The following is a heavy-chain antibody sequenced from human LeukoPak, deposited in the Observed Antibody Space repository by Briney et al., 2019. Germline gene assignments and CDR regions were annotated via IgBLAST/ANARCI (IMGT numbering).Heavy chain of an antibody. J-gene: IGHJ4*02. Sequence: GASLKISCQGSGYIFTSYWIGWVRPLPGKGLEWMGIIYPGDSDTRYSPSFQGQVTISADKSISTAYLQWSSLKASDTAMYYCARVGCSSTSCPDFFDYWGQGTLVTVSS. D-gene: IGHD2-2*01. CDR1: GYIFTSYW. CDR3: ARVGCSSTSCPDFFDY. V-gene: IGHV5-51*01. CDR2: IYPGDSDT.